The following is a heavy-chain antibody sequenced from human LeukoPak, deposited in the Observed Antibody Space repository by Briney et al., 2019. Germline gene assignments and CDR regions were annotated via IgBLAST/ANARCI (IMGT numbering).Heavy chain of an antibody. Sequence: PGGSLRLSCAASGFTFSSYNMNWVRQAPGKGLEWVSVISGTGGSAYYADSVKGRFTISRDNSKNTLYLHMNSLRADDTAVYYCAKHTGGWVGYYFDSWGQGTLVTVSS. CDR3: AKHTGGWVGYYFDS. D-gene: IGHD6-19*01. CDR1: GFTFSSYN. CDR2: ISGTGGSA. J-gene: IGHJ4*02. V-gene: IGHV3-23*01.